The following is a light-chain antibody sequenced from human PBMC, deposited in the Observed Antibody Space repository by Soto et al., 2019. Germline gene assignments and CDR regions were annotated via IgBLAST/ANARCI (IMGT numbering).Light chain of an antibody. CDR1: QSVSSSQ. CDR2: GAS. CDR3: QQFGSSPEYT. Sequence: EIVLTQSPGTLSLSPGERATLSCRASQSVSSSQLAWYQQKPGLAPRLLIYGASTTATGIPDRFSGGGSGTDFTLTISRLEPEDFAVYYCQQFGSSPEYTFGQGTKLEVK. V-gene: IGKV3-20*01. J-gene: IGKJ2*01.